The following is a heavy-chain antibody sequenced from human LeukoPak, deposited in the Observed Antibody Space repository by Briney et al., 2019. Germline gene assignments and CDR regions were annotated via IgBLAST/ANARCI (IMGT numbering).Heavy chain of an antibody. CDR3: ATLVRGSNSYYPY. CDR2: TNPNTVDT. V-gene: IGHV1-2*02. Sequence: ASVRVSCKASGYPFTDYYMHWIRQARGQGLGWMGWTNPNTVDTNYPQKFQGRVTMTTDTSISTAYMDLSRLSSDDTAVYYCATLVRGSNSYYPYWGQGTLVTVSS. CDR1: GYPFTDYY. J-gene: IGHJ4*02. D-gene: IGHD3-10*01.